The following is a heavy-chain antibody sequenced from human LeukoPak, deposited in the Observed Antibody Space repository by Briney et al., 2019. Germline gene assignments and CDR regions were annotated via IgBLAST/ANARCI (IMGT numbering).Heavy chain of an antibody. D-gene: IGHD1-26*01. V-gene: IGHV3-23*01. Sequence: GGSLRLSCAGSGFTFSTFAMSWVRRAPGNGLEWVSGISGSGGSTYYPDSVKGRFTISRDNSKNTLYLQLNSLRAEDTAVYYCAIRTRGSYFDYWGQGTLVTVSS. CDR2: ISGSGGST. J-gene: IGHJ4*02. CDR3: AIRTRGSYFDY. CDR1: GFTFSTFA.